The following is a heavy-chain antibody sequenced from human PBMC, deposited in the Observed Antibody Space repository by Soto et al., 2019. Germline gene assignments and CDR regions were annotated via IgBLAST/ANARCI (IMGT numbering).Heavy chain of an antibody. J-gene: IGHJ3*02. Sequence: GASVKVSCKASGGTFSSYTISWVRQAPGQGLEWMGRIIPILGIANYAQKFQGRVTITADKSTSTAYMELSSLRSEDTALYYCAREIVVVAATSAFNIWGQGTMVTVSS. V-gene: IGHV1-69*04. D-gene: IGHD2-15*01. CDR2: IIPILGIA. CDR1: GGTFSSYT. CDR3: AREIVVVAATSAFNI.